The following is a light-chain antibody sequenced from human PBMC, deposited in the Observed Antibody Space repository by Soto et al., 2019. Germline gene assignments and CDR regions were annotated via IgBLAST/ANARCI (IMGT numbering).Light chain of an antibody. CDR3: QSYDSSLSGPDV. CDR2: GNN. CDR1: SSDIGAGYD. V-gene: IGLV1-40*01. J-gene: IGLJ1*01. Sequence: QSVLTQPPSVSGAPGQRVTISCTGSSSDIGAGYDVHWYQQVPGTAPKLLIYGNNNRPSGVPDRFSGSKSGTSASLAITGLQAEDEADYYCQSYDSSLSGPDVFGTGTKVTVL.